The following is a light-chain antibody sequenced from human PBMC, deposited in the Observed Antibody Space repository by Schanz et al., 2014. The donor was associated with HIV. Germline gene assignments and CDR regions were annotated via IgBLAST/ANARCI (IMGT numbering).Light chain of an antibody. Sequence: ESVLTQSPGTLALSPGERATLSCRASQSVGTILAWYQQKPGQAPRLLIYGASSRATGIPDRFSGSGSGTDFTLTISRLEPEDFAVYYCQQYADSPPLTFGGGTKVDFK. J-gene: IGKJ4*01. CDR3: QQYADSPPLT. V-gene: IGKV3-20*01. CDR2: GAS. CDR1: QSVGTI.